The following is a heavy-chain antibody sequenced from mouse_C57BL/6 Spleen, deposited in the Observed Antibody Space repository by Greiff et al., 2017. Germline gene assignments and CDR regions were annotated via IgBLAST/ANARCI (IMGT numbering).Heavy chain of an antibody. Sequence: QVPLQPPGPELVQTGASVKLSCKASGYAFSRSWMNRVKQRPGKGLGWIGRSYPGDGDTNYNGKFKGKATLTADKSSSTAYMQLSSLTSEDSSVYFCARPLYDYDGYFDVWGTGTTVTVSS. CDR2: SYPGDGDT. D-gene: IGHD2-4*01. CDR3: ARPLYDYDGYFDV. V-gene: IGHV1-82*01. J-gene: IGHJ1*03. CDR1: GYAFSRSW.